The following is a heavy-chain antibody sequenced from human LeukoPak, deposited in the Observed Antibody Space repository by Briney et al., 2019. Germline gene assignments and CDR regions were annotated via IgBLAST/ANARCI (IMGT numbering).Heavy chain of an antibody. J-gene: IGHJ3*02. CDR2: MNPNSGNT. D-gene: IGHD3-22*01. CDR1: GYTFTSYD. V-gene: IGHV1-8*02. Sequence: GASVKVSCKASGYTFTSYDINWVRQATGQGLEWMGWMNPNSGNTGYAQKFQGRVTMTRNTSISTAYMELSSLRSEDTAVYYCARDRDYDSSGHGAFDIWGQGTMVTVSS. CDR3: ARDRDYDSSGHGAFDI.